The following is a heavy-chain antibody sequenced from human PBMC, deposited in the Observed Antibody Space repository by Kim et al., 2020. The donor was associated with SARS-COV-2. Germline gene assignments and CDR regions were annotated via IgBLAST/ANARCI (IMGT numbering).Heavy chain of an antibody. J-gene: IGHJ4*02. CDR3: AKMGQEGYWGSFIDY. V-gene: IGHV3-23*01. D-gene: IGHD7-27*01. Sequence: DSVKGRFTISRDNSKNTLYLQMNSLRAEDTAVYYCAKMGQEGYWGSFIDYWGQGTLVTVSS.